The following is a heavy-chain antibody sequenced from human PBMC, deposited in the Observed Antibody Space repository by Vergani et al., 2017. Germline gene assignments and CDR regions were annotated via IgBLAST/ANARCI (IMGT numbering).Heavy chain of an antibody. Sequence: QVQLVQSGAEVKKPGSSVKVSCKASGGTFSSFAIRWVRQAPGQGLEWMGGIIPIFGTANYAQKFQGRVTITADESTSTAYMELSSLRSEDPAVYYCARASPPYGVPPYWYFDLWGRGTLVTVSS. D-gene: IGHD4-17*01. V-gene: IGHV1-69*01. CDR2: IIPIFGTA. CDR1: GGTFSSFA. CDR3: ARASPPYGVPPYWYFDL. J-gene: IGHJ2*01.